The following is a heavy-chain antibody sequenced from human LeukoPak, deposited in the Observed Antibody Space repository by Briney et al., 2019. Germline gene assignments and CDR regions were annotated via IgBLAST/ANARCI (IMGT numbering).Heavy chain of an antibody. CDR1: GFTFSSYA. D-gene: IGHD6-13*01. Sequence: QPGGSLRLSCAASGFTFSSYAMHWVRQAPGKGLEWVAVISYDGSNKYYADSVKGRFTISRDNSKNTLYLQMDSLRAEDTAVYYCAKDLGSQWRAAAGILDYWGQGTLVTVSS. CDR3: AKDLGSQWRAAAGILDY. V-gene: IGHV3-30-3*01. J-gene: IGHJ4*02. CDR2: ISYDGSNK.